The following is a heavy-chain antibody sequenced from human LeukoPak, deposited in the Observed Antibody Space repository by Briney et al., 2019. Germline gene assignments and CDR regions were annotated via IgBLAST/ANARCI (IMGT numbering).Heavy chain of an antibody. V-gene: IGHV3-7*01. CDR3: AREGSYFRYYYYMDV. CDR2: IKQDGSEK. CDR1: GFTFSSYW. D-gene: IGHD1-26*01. Sequence: GGSLRLSCAASGFTFSSYWMSWVRQDPGKGLEWVANIKQDGSEKYYVDSVKGRFTISRDNAKNSLYLQMNSLRAEDTAVYYRAREGSYFRYYYYMDVWGKGTTVTVSS. J-gene: IGHJ6*03.